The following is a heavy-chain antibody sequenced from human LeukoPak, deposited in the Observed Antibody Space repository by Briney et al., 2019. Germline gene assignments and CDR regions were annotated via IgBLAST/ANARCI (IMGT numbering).Heavy chain of an antibody. D-gene: IGHD3-16*01. V-gene: IGHV3-21*04. J-gene: IGHJ4*02. CDR2: ISSTNSYI. CDR3: AKNIGGLDY. Sequence: GGSLRLSCAASGFTFSSYSMNWVRQAPGKGLEWVSSISSTNSYINYADSVKGRITISRDNSKNTLYLQMNSPRADDTAVYYCAKNIGGLDYWGQGTLVTVSS. CDR1: GFTFSSYS.